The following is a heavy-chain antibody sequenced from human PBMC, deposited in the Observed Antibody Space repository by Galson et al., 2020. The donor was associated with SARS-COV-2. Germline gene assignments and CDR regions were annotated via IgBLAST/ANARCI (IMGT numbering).Heavy chain of an antibody. CDR2: VFITGTT. CDR3: RQFELGAVAFGY. Sequence: SETLSLTCTVSGGSMNSGSYYWNWIRQPAGKGLEWIGHVFITGTTNYNPSLKSRATISLDTSKNQFSLKLTSVTAADTAVYYCRQFELGAVAFGYWGQGTLVTVAS. D-gene: IGHD6-19*01. V-gene: IGHV4-61*09. CDR1: GGSMNSGSYY. J-gene: IGHJ4*02.